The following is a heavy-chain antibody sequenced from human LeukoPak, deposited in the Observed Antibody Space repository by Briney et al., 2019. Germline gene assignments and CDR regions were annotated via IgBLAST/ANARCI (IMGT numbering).Heavy chain of an antibody. D-gene: IGHD2-15*01. CDR1: GGSIRSSYYY. Sequence: PSETLSLTCTVSGGSIRSSYYYWGWIRQPPGKGLEWIGSIYDSGSTYYNPSLKSRVTISVDTSKNQFSLQLNSVTPEDTAVYYCARDVSWYFDSWGQGTLVSVSS. CDR2: IYDSGST. CDR3: ARDVSWYFDS. V-gene: IGHV4-39*02. J-gene: IGHJ4*02.